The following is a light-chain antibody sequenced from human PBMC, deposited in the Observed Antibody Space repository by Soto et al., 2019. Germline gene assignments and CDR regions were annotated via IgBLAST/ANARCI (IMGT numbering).Light chain of an antibody. Sequence: DIQMTQSPSTLSASVGDRVTITCRASQSISFWLAWYQQKPGRAPNLIISDASILETGVPSRFSGSRSGTEFTLTISSLQPDDFATYYCQQYYSFPTLXQRTRMGIK. J-gene: IGKJ5*01. CDR1: QSISFW. CDR2: DAS. V-gene: IGKV1-5*01. CDR3: QQYYSFPT.